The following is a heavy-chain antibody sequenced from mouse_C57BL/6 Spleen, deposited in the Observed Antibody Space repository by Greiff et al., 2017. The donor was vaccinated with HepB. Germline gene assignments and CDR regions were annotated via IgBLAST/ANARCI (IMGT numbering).Heavy chain of an antibody. V-gene: IGHV5-17*01. D-gene: IGHD1-3*01. CDR3: ARTKLNYYFDY. CDR1: GFTFSDYG. J-gene: IGHJ2*01. Sequence: EVQLVESGGGLVKPGGSLKLSCAASGFTFSDYGMHWVRQAPEKGLEWVAYISSGSSTIYYADTVKGRFTISRDNAKNTLYLQMTSLRSEDTAMYYCARTKLNYYFDYWGKGTTLTVSS. CDR2: ISSGSSTI.